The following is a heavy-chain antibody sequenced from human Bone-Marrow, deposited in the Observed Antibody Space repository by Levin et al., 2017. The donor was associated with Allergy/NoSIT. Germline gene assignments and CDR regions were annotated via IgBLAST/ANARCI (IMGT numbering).Heavy chain of an antibody. J-gene: IGHJ4*02. V-gene: IGHV3-23*01. CDR1: GFTFDNYA. Sequence: GGSLRLSCAASGFTFDNYAMTWVRQAPGKGLEWVSSISGISGTTSYADSVKGRFTISRDNSKNILYLQMNSLRADDAAVYYCAKDSSLIVVVTGFVKDWGQGTPVTVSS. CDR3: AKDSSLIVVVTGFVKD. CDR2: ISGISGTT. D-gene: IGHD2-21*02.